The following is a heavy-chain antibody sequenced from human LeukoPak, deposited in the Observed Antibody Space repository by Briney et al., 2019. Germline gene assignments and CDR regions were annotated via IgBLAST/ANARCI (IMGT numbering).Heavy chain of an antibody. CDR1: GFTFSSYR. D-gene: IGHD6-25*01. CDR2: MKQDGTEK. Sequence: PGGSLRLSCAASGFTFSSYRMTWVRQAPGKGLECVANMKQDGTEKYYADSVKGRFIISRDNAKNSLFLQMNSLRVGDTAVYYCARDVAAFDYWGQGTLVTVSS. J-gene: IGHJ4*02. V-gene: IGHV3-7*05. CDR3: ARDVAAFDY.